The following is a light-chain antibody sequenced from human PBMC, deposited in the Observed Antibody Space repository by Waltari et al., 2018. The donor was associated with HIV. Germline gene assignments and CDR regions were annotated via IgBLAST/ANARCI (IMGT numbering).Light chain of an antibody. CDR1: SSDVGGYNY. V-gene: IGLV2-14*01. CDR3: SSYTSASTLVL. CDR2: EVS. J-gene: IGLJ2*01. Sequence: QSALTQPASVSGSPGQSITISCTGTSSDVGGYNYVSCYQQPPDKAPKLMIYEVSNRPSGVSNRFSGSKSGNTASLTISGLQAEDEADYYCSSYTSASTLVLFGGGTKLTVL.